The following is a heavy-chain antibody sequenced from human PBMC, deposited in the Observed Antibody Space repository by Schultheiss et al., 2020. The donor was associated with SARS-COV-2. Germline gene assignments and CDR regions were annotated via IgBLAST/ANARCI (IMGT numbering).Heavy chain of an antibody. D-gene: IGHD4-17*01. CDR3: ARDPRLRFYGMDV. J-gene: IGHJ6*02. CDR2: ISSSSSTI. CDR1: GFTFSGYG. Sequence: GGSLRLSCAASGFTFSGYGMHWVRQAPGKGLEWVSYISSSSSTIYYADSVKGRFTVSRDNSKNTLFLQMNSLRAEDTAVYYCARDPRLRFYGMDVWGQGTTVTVSS. V-gene: IGHV3-48*01.